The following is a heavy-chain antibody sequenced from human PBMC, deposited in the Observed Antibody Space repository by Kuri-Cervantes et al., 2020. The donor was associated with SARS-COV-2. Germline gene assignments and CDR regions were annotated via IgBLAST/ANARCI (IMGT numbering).Heavy chain of an antibody. J-gene: IGHJ6*02. CDR3: AREGVRDYDSSGYYYLDYYYYYGMDV. CDR2: ISWNSGSI. V-gene: IGHV3-9*01. Sequence: SLKISCAASGFTFDDYAMHWVRQAPGKGLEWVSGISWNSGSIGYADSVKGRFTISRDNSKNTLYLQMNSLRAEDTAVYYCAREGVRDYDSSGYYYLDYYYYYGMDVWGQGTTVTVSS. CDR1: GFTFDDYA. D-gene: IGHD3-22*01.